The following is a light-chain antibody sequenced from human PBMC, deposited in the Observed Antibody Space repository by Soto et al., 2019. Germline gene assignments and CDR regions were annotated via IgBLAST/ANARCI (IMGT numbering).Light chain of an antibody. CDR2: AAT. CDR1: QTVSYF. V-gene: IGKV1-39*01. J-gene: IGKJ3*01. Sequence: DIQMTQSPSSLSASVGDRITITCRASQTVSYFLNWYQHKPGKPPRLLIYAATSLEGGVPSRFSGSGSGTDFTLTISSLQPEDFATYYCQQSYITPFTFGPGTKVDI. CDR3: QQSYITPFT.